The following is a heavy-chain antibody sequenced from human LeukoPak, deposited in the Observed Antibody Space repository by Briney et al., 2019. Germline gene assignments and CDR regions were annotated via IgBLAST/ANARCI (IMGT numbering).Heavy chain of an antibody. V-gene: IGHV3-7*01. CDR2: MKGDGSDK. CDR3: TRTVNLAVAGDY. Sequence: PGGSLRLSCVASGFTFSNYWMSWVRQAPGKGLEWVANMKGDGSDKYYVDSVKGRFTISRDNAKNSLYLQMNSLRVEDTALYYCTRTVNLAVAGDYWGQGTLVTVSS. J-gene: IGHJ4*02. CDR1: GFTFSNYW. D-gene: IGHD6-19*01.